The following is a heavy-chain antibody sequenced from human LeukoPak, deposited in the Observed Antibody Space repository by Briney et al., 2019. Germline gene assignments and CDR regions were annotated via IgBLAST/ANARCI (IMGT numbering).Heavy chain of an antibody. V-gene: IGHV5-51*01. CDR1: GYSFTSYW. CDR3: ARRVGSSGWNY. Sequence: GESLKISCKGSGYSFTSYWIGWVRPTPGKGLEWMGLIYPSDSDTKYSPSFQGQVAISADKSISTAYLQWSSLKASDSAMYYCARRVGSSGWNYWGQGTLVTVSS. CDR2: IYPSDSDT. J-gene: IGHJ4*02. D-gene: IGHD6-19*01.